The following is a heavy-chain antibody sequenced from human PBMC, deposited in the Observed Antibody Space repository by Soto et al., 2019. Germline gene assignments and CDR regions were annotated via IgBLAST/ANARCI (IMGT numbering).Heavy chain of an antibody. CDR3: ARPEYTQYVWYHTYDN. D-gene: IGHD6-6*01. CDR2: INLRDSDV. CDR1: YYTFAAYW. Sequence: GESLKISCKGFYYTFAAYWIGLVRQMPGKGLEWMGVINLRDSDVKYSAPFEGQVTISADKSTNTAFPQWRSLKASETAMYYCARPEYTQYVWYHTYDNWGKGTMVTGSS. J-gene: IGHJ3*02. V-gene: IGHV5-51*01.